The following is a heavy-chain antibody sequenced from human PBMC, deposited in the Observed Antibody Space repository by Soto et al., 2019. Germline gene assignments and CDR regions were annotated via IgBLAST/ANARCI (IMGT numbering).Heavy chain of an antibody. V-gene: IGHV1-46*01. CDR3: ARDTGGDHDAFDI. Sequence: ASVKVSCKASGYTFTSYDIHWVRQAPGQGLEWMGIIDPTGTMTRYSERFQGRLIMTRDTSTSTDYMELSSLTSEDTAVYFCARDTGGDHDAFDIWGQGTMVTV. CDR1: GYTFTSYD. CDR2: IDPTGTMT. D-gene: IGHD2-8*02. J-gene: IGHJ3*02.